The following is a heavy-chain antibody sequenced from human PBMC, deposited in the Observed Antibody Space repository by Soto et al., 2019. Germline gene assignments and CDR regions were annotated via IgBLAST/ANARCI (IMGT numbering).Heavy chain of an antibody. CDR2: ISASAGST. D-gene: IGHD6-6*01. CDR3: ARRISVRITDGFDM. CDR1: GFIFSNYA. J-gene: IGHJ3*02. Sequence: VQLLESGGGLVQPGGSLRLSCAVSGFIFSNYAMSWVRQAPGKGLEWVSVISASAGSTYYADSVKGRFAISRDNSKNTLFLQMNSLRADDTAVYYCARRISVRITDGFDMWGQGTMVSVSS. V-gene: IGHV3-23*01.